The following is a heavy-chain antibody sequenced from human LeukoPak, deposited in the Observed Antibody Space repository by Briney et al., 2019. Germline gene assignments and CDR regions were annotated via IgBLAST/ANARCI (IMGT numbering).Heavy chain of an antibody. CDR1: GFTLSSLA. CDR3: VVPITYGALSDPDF. CDR2: SGTRGGTK. J-gene: IGHJ1*01. Sequence: VGSLRLSCAASGFTLSSLAMHWVRQAPGKGREWVSSSGTRGGTKYYADSVKGRFTISRDSSKNSVSLQINSLRAGDTVVYYCVVPITYGALSDPDFWGQGALVTVSS. D-gene: IGHD3-16*01. V-gene: IGHV3-21*01.